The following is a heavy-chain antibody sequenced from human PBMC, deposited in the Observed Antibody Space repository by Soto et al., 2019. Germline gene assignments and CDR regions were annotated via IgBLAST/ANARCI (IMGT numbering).Heavy chain of an antibody. Sequence: ASVKVSCKASGYTFTSYGISWVLQAPGQGLEWMGWISAYNGNTNYAQKLQGRVTMTTDTSTSTAYMELRSLRSDDTAVYYCAREYCGGDCYTDEADAFDIWGQGTMVTVSS. CDR1: GYTFTSYG. CDR3: AREYCGGDCYTDEADAFDI. J-gene: IGHJ3*02. CDR2: ISAYNGNT. D-gene: IGHD2-21*02. V-gene: IGHV1-18*01.